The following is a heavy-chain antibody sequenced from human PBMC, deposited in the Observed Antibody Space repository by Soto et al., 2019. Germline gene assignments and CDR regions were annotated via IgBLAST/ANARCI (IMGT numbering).Heavy chain of an antibody. CDR1: GFTFSSYA. CDR2: ISYDGSNK. J-gene: IGHJ4*02. V-gene: IGHV3-30-3*01. Sequence: QVQLVESGGGVVQPGRSLRLSCAASGFTFSSYAMHWVRQAPGKGLEWVAVISYDGSNKYYADSVKGRFTIARDNSKNTLYLQMNSLRAEDTDVYYCARDSPGHYYDSSCYGQFDYWGQGTLVTVSS. D-gene: IGHD3-22*01. CDR3: ARDSPGHYYDSSCYGQFDY.